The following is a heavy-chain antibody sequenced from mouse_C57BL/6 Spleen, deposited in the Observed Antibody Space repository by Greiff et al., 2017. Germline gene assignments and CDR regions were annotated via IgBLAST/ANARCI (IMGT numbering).Heavy chain of an antibody. D-gene: IGHD1-1*01. Sequence: VKLVESGPGLVQPSQSLSITCTVSGFSLTSYGVHWVRQSPGKGLEWLGVLWSGGSTDYNAAFISRLSISKDNSKSQVFFKMNSLQADDTARYYCARNPLYYGSSSHWYFDVWGTGTTVTVSS. CDR2: LWSGGST. CDR3: ARNPLYYGSSSHWYFDV. J-gene: IGHJ1*03. V-gene: IGHV2-2*01. CDR1: GFSLTSYG.